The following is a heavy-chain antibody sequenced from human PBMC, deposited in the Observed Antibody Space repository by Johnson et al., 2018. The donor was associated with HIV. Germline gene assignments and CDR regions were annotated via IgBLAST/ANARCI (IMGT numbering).Heavy chain of an antibody. CDR2: ISYDGSNE. CDR1: AFTFSSYG. D-gene: IGHD5-24*01. CDR3: TSIPPPKLDGAFDI. J-gene: IGHJ3*02. V-gene: IGHV3-30*03. Sequence: QMPLVESGGGVVQPGRSLRLSCAASAFTFSSYGMHWVRQAPGKGLEWVAVISYDGSNEYYTDSVKGRFTISRDNSKNTLYLQMNSLRVEDTAEYYCTSIPPPKLDGAFDIWGQGTMVTVSS.